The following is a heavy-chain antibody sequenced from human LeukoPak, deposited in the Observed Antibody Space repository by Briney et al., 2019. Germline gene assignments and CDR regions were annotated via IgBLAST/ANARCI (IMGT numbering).Heavy chain of an antibody. J-gene: IGHJ4*02. CDR3: ARDPRYSSGWYEGYFDY. CDR2: TYYRSKWYN. D-gene: IGHD6-19*01. CDR1: GDSVSSNSAA. Sequence: LSLTCAISGDSVSSNSAAWNWIRQSPSRGLEWLGRTYYRSKWYNDYAVSVKSRITINPDTSKNQFSLQLNSVTPEDTAVYYCARDPRYSSGWYEGYFDYWGQGTLVTVSS. V-gene: IGHV6-1*01.